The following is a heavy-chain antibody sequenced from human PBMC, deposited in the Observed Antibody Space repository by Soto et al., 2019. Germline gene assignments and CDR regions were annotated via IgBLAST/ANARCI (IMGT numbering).Heavy chain of an antibody. V-gene: IGHV5-51*01. Sequence: GESLKISCKGSGYSFTSYWIGWVRQMPGKGLEWMGIIYPGDSDTRYSPSFQGQVTISADKSISTAYLQWSSLKASDTAMYYCARALGGYDFISSTYYFDYWGQGTLVTVSS. CDR2: IYPGDSDT. CDR3: ARALGGYDFISSTYYFDY. CDR1: GYSFTSYW. J-gene: IGHJ4*02. D-gene: IGHD5-12*01.